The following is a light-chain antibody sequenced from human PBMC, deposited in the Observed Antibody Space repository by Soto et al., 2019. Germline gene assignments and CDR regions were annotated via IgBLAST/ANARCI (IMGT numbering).Light chain of an antibody. V-gene: IGKV3-15*01. CDR3: QQYNNWPRT. CDR1: QSVSSN. CDR2: GAS. J-gene: IGKJ1*01. Sequence: EIVLTQSPDTLSVSPGARAPLSCRASQSVSSNLAWYQQKPGQAPRLLIYGASTRATGIPARFSGSGSGTEFTLTISSLQSEDFAVYYCQQYNNWPRTFGQGTKVDIK.